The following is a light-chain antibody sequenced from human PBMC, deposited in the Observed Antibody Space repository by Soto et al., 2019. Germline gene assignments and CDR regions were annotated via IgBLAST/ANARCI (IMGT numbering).Light chain of an antibody. CDR2: EVT. CDR1: SSDVGRYNY. Sequence: SVLTQPPSASGSPGQSVTISCIGTSSDVGRYNYVSWYQHHPGKAPKLIIYEVTKRPSGVPDRFSGSKSGNTASLTVSGLQADDEADYYCNSYVGSNNYVFGTGTKVTV. J-gene: IGLJ1*01. V-gene: IGLV2-8*01. CDR3: NSYVGSNNYV.